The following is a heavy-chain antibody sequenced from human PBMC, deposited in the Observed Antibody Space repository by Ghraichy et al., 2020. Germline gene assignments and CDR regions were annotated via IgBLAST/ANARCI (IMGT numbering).Heavy chain of an antibody. CDR3: AREGGGNSIDAFDI. V-gene: IGHV4-31*03. J-gene: IGHJ3*02. CDR2: IYYSGST. D-gene: IGHD4-23*01. CDR1: GGSISSGGYY. Sequence: TLSLTCTVSGGSISSGGYYWSWIRQHPGKGLEWIGYIYYSGSTYYNPSLKSRVTISVDTSKNQFSLKLSSVTAADTAVYYCAREGGGNSIDAFDIWGQGTMVTVSS.